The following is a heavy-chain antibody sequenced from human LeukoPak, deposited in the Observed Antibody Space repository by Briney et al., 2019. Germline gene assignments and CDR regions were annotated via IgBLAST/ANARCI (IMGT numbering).Heavy chain of an antibody. CDR3: ATYSSSNGREFQY. CDR2: IQQHGSET. CDR1: GFIFSNYW. Sequence: GGSLRLSCEGSGFIFSNYWMSWVRQAPGKGLEWVANIQQHGSETYYGDSVKGRFTISRDNAKNSLYLQMNSLRAEDTAVYYCATYSSSNGREFQYWGQGTLVTVSS. D-gene: IGHD2-2*01. J-gene: IGHJ1*01. V-gene: IGHV3-7*01.